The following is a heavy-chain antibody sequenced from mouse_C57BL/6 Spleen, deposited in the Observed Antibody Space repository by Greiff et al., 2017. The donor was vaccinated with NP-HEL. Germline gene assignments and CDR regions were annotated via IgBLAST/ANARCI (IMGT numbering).Heavy chain of an antibody. J-gene: IGHJ2*01. D-gene: IGHD1-1*01. CDR2: INPNNGGT. Sequence: EVQLQQSGPELVKPGASVKIPCKASGYTFTDYNMDWVKQSHGKSLEWIGDINPNNGGTIYNQKFKGKATLTVDKSSSTAYMELRSLTSEDTAVYYCARDYYGSSWAFDYWGQGTTLTVSS. V-gene: IGHV1-18*01. CDR3: ARDYYGSSWAFDY. CDR1: GYTFTDYN.